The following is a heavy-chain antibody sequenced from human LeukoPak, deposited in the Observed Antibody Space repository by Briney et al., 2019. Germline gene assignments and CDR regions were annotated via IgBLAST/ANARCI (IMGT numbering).Heavy chain of an antibody. V-gene: IGHV3-33*06. CDR1: GFTFSSYG. Sequence: GGSLRLSCAASGFTFSSYGMHWVRQAPGKGLEWVAVIWYDGSNKYYADSVKGRFTISRDNSKNTLYLQMNSLRAEDTAVYYCAKPRYSSSWSYYYYTDVWGKGTTVTVSS. D-gene: IGHD6-13*01. CDR2: IWYDGSNK. J-gene: IGHJ6*03. CDR3: AKPRYSSSWSYYYYTDV.